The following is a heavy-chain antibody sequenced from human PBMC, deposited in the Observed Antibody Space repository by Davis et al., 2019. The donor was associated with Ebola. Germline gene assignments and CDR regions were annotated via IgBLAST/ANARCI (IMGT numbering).Heavy chain of an antibody. CDR2: IIPIFGTA. V-gene: IGHV1-69*13. D-gene: IGHD5/OR15-5a*01. Sequence: SVKVSCKASGGTFSSYAISWVRQAPGQGLEWMGGIIPIFGTANYAQRFQGRVTITADESRTTAYMELSSLRSEDTAVYYCAKGRHLSVSPFAYWGQGILVTVSP. J-gene: IGHJ4*02. CDR1: GGTFSSYA. CDR3: AKGRHLSVSPFAY.